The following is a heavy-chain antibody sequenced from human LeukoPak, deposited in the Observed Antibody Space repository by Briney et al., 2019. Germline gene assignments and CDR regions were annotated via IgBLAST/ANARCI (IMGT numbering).Heavy chain of an antibody. Sequence: SVKVSCKASGGTFSSYAISWVRQAPGQGLEWMGGIIPIFGTANYAQKFQGRVTITADESTNTAYMELSSLRSEDTAVYYCARTGKMTVPAAKVDAFDIWGQGTMVTVSS. D-gene: IGHD2-2*01. J-gene: IGHJ3*02. CDR2: IIPIFGTA. CDR1: GGTFSSYA. V-gene: IGHV1-69*13. CDR3: ARTGKMTVPAAKVDAFDI.